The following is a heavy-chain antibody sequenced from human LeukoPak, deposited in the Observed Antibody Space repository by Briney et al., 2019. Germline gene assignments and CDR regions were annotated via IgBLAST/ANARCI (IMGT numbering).Heavy chain of an antibody. Sequence: GGSLRLSCAASGFTFSIYAMSWVRQAPGKGLEWVSTISGSGDNTYYAESVKGRFTISRDNSKNRLYLKMNSLGAEDTAVYYCAKESTVTPGSVNWFDPWGQGTLVTVSS. CDR2: ISGSGDNT. D-gene: IGHD4-17*01. V-gene: IGHV3-23*01. CDR1: GFTFSIYA. CDR3: AKESTVTPGSVNWFDP. J-gene: IGHJ5*02.